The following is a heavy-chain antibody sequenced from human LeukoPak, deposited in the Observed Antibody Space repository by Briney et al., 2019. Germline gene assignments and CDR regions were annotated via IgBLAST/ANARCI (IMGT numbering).Heavy chain of an antibody. CDR3: ASLGDKYGSGSYAPFDY. V-gene: IGHV1-18*01. Sequence: ASVKVSCKASGYTFTSYGISWVRQAPGQGLEWMGWISAYNGNTNYAQKLQGRVTMTTDTSTSTAYMELRSLRSDDTAVYYCASLGDKYGSGSYAPFDYWGQGTLVTVSA. CDR2: ISAYNGNT. CDR1: GYTFTSYG. D-gene: IGHD3-10*01. J-gene: IGHJ4*02.